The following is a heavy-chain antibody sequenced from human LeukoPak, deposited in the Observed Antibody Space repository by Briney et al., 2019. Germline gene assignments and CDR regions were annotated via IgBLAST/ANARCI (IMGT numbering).Heavy chain of an antibody. D-gene: IGHD4-11*01. CDR3: ASGTVTRGWFDP. J-gene: IGHJ5*02. Sequence: SETLSLTCAVYGGSFSGYYWSWIRQPPGKGLEWIGEINHSGSTNYNPSLKSRVTISVDTSKNQFSLKLSSVTAADTAAYYCASGTVTRGWFDPWGQGTLVTVSS. V-gene: IGHV4-34*01. CDR1: GGSFSGYY. CDR2: INHSGST.